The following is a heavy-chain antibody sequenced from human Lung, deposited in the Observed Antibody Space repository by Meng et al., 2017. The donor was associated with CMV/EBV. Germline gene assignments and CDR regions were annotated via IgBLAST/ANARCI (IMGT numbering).Heavy chain of an antibody. D-gene: IGHD6-13*01. CDR2: IKQDGSEK. CDR1: GFTFSTYW. Sequence: GGSXRLXXAASGFTFSTYWMSWVRQAPGKGLEWVANIKQDGSEKYYVDSVKGRFTISRDNAKNSLYLQMNSLRAEDTAVYYCARESPGYSSSWYDYWGQGXLVTVSS. J-gene: IGHJ4*02. CDR3: ARESPGYSSSWYDY. V-gene: IGHV3-7*01.